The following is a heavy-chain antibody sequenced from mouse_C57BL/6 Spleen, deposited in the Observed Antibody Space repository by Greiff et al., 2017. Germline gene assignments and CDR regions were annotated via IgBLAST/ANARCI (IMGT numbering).Heavy chain of an antibody. CDR1: GFTFSSYA. D-gene: IGHD1-3*01. Sequence: EVQVVESGGGLVKPGGSLKLSCAASGFTFSSYAMSWVRQTPEKRLEWVATISDGGSYTYYPDNVKGRFTISRDNAKNNLYLQMSHLKSEDTAMYYCARDHDKGWFAYWGQGTLVTVSA. CDR2: ISDGGSYT. V-gene: IGHV5-4*01. CDR3: ARDHDKGWFAY. J-gene: IGHJ3*01.